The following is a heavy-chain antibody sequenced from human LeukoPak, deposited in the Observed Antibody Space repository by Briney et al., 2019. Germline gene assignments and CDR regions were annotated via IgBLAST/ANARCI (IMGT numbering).Heavy chain of an antibody. D-gene: IGHD6-19*01. CDR1: GFTFSSYW. CDR2: INSDGSST. CDR3: AKVFGGAAVAGVDY. Sequence: GGSLRLSCAVSGFTFSSYWMHWVRQAPGKGLVWVSRINSDGSSTSYADSVKGRFTISRDNAKNTLYLQMNSLRAEDTAVYYCAKVFGGAAVAGVDYWGQGTLVTVSS. J-gene: IGHJ4*02. V-gene: IGHV3-74*01.